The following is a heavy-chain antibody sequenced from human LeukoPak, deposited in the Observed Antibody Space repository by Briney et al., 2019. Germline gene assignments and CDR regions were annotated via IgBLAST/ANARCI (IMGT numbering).Heavy chain of an antibody. V-gene: IGHV1-18*01. CDR2: ISGYSGNT. CDR3: ARDTGFPFFDF. J-gene: IGHJ4*02. Sequence: ASVKVSCKASGGTLSSYASSWVRQAPGQGLEWMGWISGYSGNTSSAQKFQGRVTMTTDTSTTTAYMELRSLRSDDTAVYYCARDTGFPFFDFWGQGTLVTVSS. CDR1: GGTLSSYA.